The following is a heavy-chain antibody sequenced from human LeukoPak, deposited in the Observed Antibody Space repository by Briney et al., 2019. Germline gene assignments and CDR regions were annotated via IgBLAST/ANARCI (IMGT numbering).Heavy chain of an antibody. D-gene: IGHD5-12*01. CDR3: ARGGVVATIIDFVDY. CDR1: GYTFTGYY. CDR2: INPNSGGT. Sequence: ASVKVSCKASGYTFTGYYMHWVRQAPGQGLEWMRWINPNSGGTNYAQKFQGRVTMTRDTSISTAYMELSRLRSDDTAVYYCARGGVVATIIDFVDYWGQGTLVTVSS. V-gene: IGHV1-2*02. J-gene: IGHJ4*02.